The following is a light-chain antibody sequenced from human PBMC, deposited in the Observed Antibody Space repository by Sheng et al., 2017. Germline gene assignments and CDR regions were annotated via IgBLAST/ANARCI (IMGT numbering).Light chain of an antibody. CDR1: HNASTN. CDR2: GAS. J-gene: IGKJ1*01. V-gene: IGKV3-15*01. Sequence: EIVMTQSPATLSVSPGERATFSCRASHNASTNLAWYQHKPGQSPRLLIYGASTRATGIPARFSGSGSRTEFTLTISSLQSEDFAVYYCQQYNQWPRTFGQGPRWKSN. CDR3: QQYNQWPRT.